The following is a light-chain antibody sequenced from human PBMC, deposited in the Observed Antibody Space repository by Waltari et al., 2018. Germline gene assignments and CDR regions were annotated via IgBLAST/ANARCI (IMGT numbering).Light chain of an antibody. CDR1: QGISTY. CDR3: LQYNSHPFT. CDR2: AAS. Sequence: DIQMTQSPSSLSASAGDTVTITCRASQGISTYLNWYQQKPGKAPKRLIYAASSLESGVPSRFSGSGSGTDLTLTISSLQPEDFATYYWLQYNSHPFTFGPGTKLDIK. J-gene: IGKJ3*01. V-gene: IGKV1-17*01.